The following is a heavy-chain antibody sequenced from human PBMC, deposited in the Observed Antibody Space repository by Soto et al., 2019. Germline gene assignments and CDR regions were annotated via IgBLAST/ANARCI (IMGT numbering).Heavy chain of an antibody. CDR3: AREQYYYGSGSYPLYYYYGMDV. D-gene: IGHD3-10*01. CDR1: GFTFSSYS. CDR2: ISSSSSTI. V-gene: IGHV3-48*02. J-gene: IGHJ6*02. Sequence: GGSLRLSCAASGFTFSSYSMNWVRQAPGKGLEWVSYISSSSSTIYYADSVKGRYTISRDNAKNSLYLQMNSLRDEDTAVYYCAREQYYYGSGSYPLYYYYGMDVWGQGTTVTVSS.